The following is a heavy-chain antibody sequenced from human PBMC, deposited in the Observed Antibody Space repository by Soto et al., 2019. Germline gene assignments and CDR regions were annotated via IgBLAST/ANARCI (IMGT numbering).Heavy chain of an antibody. CDR1: GFTFSSYS. CDR3: ARDDYSSSWYYYYYYMDV. CDR2: ISSSSSYI. V-gene: IGHV3-21*01. Sequence: GGSLRLSCAASGFTFSSYSMNWVSQAPGKGLEWVSSISSSSSYIYYADSVKGRFTISRDNAKNSLYLQMNSLRAEDTAVYYCARDDYSSSWYYYYYYMDVWGKGTTVTVSS. D-gene: IGHD6-13*01. J-gene: IGHJ6*03.